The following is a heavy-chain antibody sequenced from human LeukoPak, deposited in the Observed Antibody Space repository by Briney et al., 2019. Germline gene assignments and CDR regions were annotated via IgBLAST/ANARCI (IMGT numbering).Heavy chain of an antibody. CDR2: INHSGST. CDR3: ARHPKSSYYDFWSGYYNPYYYYYMDV. CDR1: GGSFSGYY. J-gene: IGHJ6*03. D-gene: IGHD3-3*01. Sequence: PSETLSLTCAVYGGSFSGYYWSWIRQPPGKGLEWIGEINHSGSTNYNPSLKGRVTISVDTSKNQFSLKLSSVTAADTAVYYCARHPKSSYYDFWSGYYNPYYYYYMDVWGKGATVTVSS. V-gene: IGHV4-34*01.